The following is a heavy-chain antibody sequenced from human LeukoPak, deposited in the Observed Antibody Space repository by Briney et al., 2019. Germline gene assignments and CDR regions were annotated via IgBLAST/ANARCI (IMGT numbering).Heavy chain of an antibody. CDR2: ISSDGSDK. CDR1: GFTFSYYA. CDR3: ATSDDLWSGMDN. Sequence: PGGSLRLSCAASGFTFSYYAMHWVRQAPGRGLEWVAFISSDGSDKYYADSVKGRFTISRDNAKNSLYLQMDSLRAEDTAVYYCATSDDLWSGMDNWGQGTLVTVSS. J-gene: IGHJ4*02. V-gene: IGHV3-30-3*01. D-gene: IGHD3-3*01.